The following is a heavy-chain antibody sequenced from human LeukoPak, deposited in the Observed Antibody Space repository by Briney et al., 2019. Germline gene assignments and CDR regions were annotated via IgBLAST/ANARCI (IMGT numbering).Heavy chain of an antibody. J-gene: IGHJ5*02. CDR2: INSDGINT. CDR1: GLTSSNYW. CDR3: ARDLGQYYDTSDNWFDP. V-gene: IGHV3-74*01. D-gene: IGHD3-22*01. Sequence: GGSLRLSCAASGLTSSNYWMHWVRQAPGKGQVWVSRINSDGINTSYADSVKGRFTISRDNAKNTLNLQMNSLRAEDTAVYYCARDLGQYYDTSDNWFDPWGQGTLVTVSS.